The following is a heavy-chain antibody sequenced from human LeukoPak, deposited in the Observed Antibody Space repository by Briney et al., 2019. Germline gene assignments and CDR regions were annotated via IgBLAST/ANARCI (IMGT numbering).Heavy chain of an antibody. V-gene: IGHV3-21*01. CDR1: GFTFSDYT. D-gene: IGHD3-22*01. Sequence: GGSLRLSCEASGFTFSDYTMNWVRQAPGKGLEWVSSISSDRSYIKYADSVKGRFSISRDNTKNSLFLEMRSLRIEDTAVYFCARDYYDSSASATFDHWGQRNLVTISS. J-gene: IGHJ4*02. CDR2: ISSDRSYI. CDR3: ARDYYDSSASATFDH.